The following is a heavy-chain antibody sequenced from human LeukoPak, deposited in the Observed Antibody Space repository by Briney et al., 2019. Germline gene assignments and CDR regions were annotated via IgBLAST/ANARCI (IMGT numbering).Heavy chain of an antibody. CDR3: ARDPRGGGDR. D-gene: IGHD2-15*01. CDR1: GYTFTGYY. V-gene: IGHV1-2*02. CDR2: INPNSGGT. Sequence: ASVTVSCKASGYTFTGYYMHWVRQAPGQGLEWMGWINPNSGGTNYARKFQGRVTMTRDTSISTAYMELSRLRSDDTAVYYCARDPRGGGDRWGQGTLVTVSS. J-gene: IGHJ5*02.